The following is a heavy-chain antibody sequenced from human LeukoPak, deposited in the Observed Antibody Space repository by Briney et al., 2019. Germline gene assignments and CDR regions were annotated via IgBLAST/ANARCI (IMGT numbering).Heavy chain of an antibody. CDR1: GFTFSSHG. CDR2: IWHDGSNK. D-gene: IGHD5-18*01. J-gene: IGHJ4*02. CDR3: ARDRGYTYGHPFDY. Sequence: PGRSLRLSCAPSGFTFSSHGMHWVRQAPGKGLEWVALIWHDGSNKYYADSVKDRFTISRDNSKNTLYLQMTSLRAEDTALYYCARDRGYTYGHPFDYWGQGTLVTVSA. V-gene: IGHV3-33*01.